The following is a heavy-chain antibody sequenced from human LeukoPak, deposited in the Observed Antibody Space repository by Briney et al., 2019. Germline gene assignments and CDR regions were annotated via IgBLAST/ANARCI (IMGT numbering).Heavy chain of an antibody. D-gene: IGHD5-12*01. CDR3: ARDRDYWGYGGMDV. CDR1: GFNFNNFA. J-gene: IGHJ6*02. V-gene: IGHV3-30*03. CDR2: IAYDGSNE. Sequence: GGSLRLSCEASGFNFNNFAFHWVRQTPGRGLECVAVIAYDGSNEYYADSVKGRFTSSRDNSKNTVYLQMNNVRPEDTAVYFCARDRDYWGYGGMDVWGRGTTVIVSS.